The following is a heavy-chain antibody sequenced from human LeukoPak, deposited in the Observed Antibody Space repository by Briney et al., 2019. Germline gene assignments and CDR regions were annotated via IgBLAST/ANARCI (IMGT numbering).Heavy chain of an antibody. D-gene: IGHD3-22*01. J-gene: IGHJ3*02. CDR1: GGSFSGYY. V-gene: IGHV4-34*01. Sequence: SETLSLTCAVYGGSFSGYYWSWIRQPPGKGLEWIGEINHSGSTNYNPSLKSRVTISVDTSKNQFSLKLSSVTAADTAEYYCARVILPKRRINSSGYRDAFDIWGQGTIVTVSS. CDR2: INHSGST. CDR3: ARVILPKRRINSSGYRDAFDI.